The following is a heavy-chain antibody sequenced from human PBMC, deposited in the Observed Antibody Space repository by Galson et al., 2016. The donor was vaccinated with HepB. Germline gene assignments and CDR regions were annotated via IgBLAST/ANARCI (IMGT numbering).Heavy chain of an antibody. CDR2: ISAASSFF. D-gene: IGHD5-24*01. Sequence: SLRLSCAASGFNFGNFYMNWIRQAPGKGLEWIADISAASSFFNYADSVRGRFIISRDNAKKSLSLQMDSLRADDTGVYYCARERASHIRDAFEIWGRRTKVTVSS. CDR1: GFNFGNFY. CDR3: ARERASHIRDAFEI. J-gene: IGHJ3*02. V-gene: IGHV3-11*06.